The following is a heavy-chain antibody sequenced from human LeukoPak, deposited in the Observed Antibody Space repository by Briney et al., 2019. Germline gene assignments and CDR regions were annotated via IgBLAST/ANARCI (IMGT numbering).Heavy chain of an antibody. Sequence: GRSLRLSCAASGFTFSSYGMHWVRQAPGKGLEWVAVIWYDGSNKYYADSVKGRFTISRDNSKNTLYLQMNSLRAEDTAVYYCARGGGSRLSIYTFDIWGQGTMVTVSS. J-gene: IGHJ3*02. CDR2: IWYDGSNK. V-gene: IGHV3-33*01. D-gene: IGHD3-16*01. CDR3: ARGGGSRLSIYTFDI. CDR1: GFTFSSYG.